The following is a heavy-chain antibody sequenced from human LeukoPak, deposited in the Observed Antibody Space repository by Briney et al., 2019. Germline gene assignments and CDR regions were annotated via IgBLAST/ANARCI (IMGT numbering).Heavy chain of an antibody. CDR3: ATQSGLIAVAQPDAFDI. CDR2: ISSGTSYI. Sequence: GGSLRLSCAASGFTFSIYSMNWVRQAPGKGLEWVSSISSGTSYIYYADSVKGRFTISRDNAKNSLYLQMNSLRSDDTAVYYCATQSGLIAVAQPDAFDIWGQGTMVTVSS. J-gene: IGHJ3*02. D-gene: IGHD6-19*01. V-gene: IGHV3-21*04. CDR1: GFTFSIYS.